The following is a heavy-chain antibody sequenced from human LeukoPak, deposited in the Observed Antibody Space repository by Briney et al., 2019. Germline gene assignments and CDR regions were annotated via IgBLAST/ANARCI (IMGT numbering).Heavy chain of an antibody. Sequence: GGSLRLSCAASGFTFSSYWMHWVRQAPGKGLVWVSRINSDGSTTNYADSVKGRFTISRDNAQNTLYLQMNSLRVEDTAVYYCARGHTSGGPRRAFDIWGQGTMVTVSS. D-gene: IGHD3-10*01. J-gene: IGHJ3*02. V-gene: IGHV3-74*01. CDR2: INSDGSTT. CDR3: ARGHTSGGPRRAFDI. CDR1: GFTFSSYW.